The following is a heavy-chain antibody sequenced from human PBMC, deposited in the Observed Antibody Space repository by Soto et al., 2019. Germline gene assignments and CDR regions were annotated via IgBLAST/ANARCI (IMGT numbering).Heavy chain of an antibody. D-gene: IGHD6-13*01. V-gene: IGHV3-23*01. CDR3: ARDGYRSSWSHLYP. J-gene: IGHJ5*02. CDR1: GITFGSRA. Sequence: EVQLLESGVDLIQPGVSLRLSCVASGITFGSRAMSWVRHSQGERPGRVSPITDTGGDAKYADSVRGRFSSSRDNSQNTLYRQMNSLRAADTAVYYCARDGYRSSWSHLYPWCQGTMVTVSS. CDR2: ITDTGGDA.